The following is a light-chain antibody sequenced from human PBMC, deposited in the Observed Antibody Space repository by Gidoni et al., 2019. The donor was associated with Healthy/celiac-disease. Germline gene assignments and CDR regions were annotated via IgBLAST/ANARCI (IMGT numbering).Light chain of an antibody. V-gene: IGKV1-39*01. CDR1: QSISSY. J-gene: IGKJ4*01. CDR3: QQSYSTPPGTLT. CDR2: AAS. Sequence: DIQMTQSPSSLSASVGDRVTITCRASQSISSYLNWYQQKPGKAPKLLIYAASSLQSGVPSRFSGSGSGTDFTLTISSLQPEDFAIYYCQQSYSTPPGTLTFGGGTKVEIK.